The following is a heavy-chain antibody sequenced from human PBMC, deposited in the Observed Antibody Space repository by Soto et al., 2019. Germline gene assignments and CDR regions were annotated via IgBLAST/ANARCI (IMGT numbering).Heavy chain of an antibody. CDR1: GYSFTNYW. D-gene: IGHD1-1*01. V-gene: IGHV5-51*01. CDR3: ARGNRPRTYYFEY. J-gene: IGHJ4*02. Sequence: GESLKISCKASGYSFTNYWIGWVRQMPGKGLELMGIMYPGDSDTRYSPSFRGQVTISADKSISAVYLQWSRLKASDTAIYYCARGNRPRTYYFEYWGQGTPVTV. CDR2: MYPGDSDT.